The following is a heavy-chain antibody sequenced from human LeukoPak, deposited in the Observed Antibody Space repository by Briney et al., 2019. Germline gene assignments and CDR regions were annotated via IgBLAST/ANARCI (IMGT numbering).Heavy chain of an antibody. CDR2: ISTSGGTT. J-gene: IGHJ4*02. CDR1: GFTFGSYA. V-gene: IGHV3-23*01. D-gene: IGHD3-22*01. CDR3: AVMHRYYDGSGYWVQ. Sequence: QSGGSLRLSCAASGFTFGSYAMSWVRQAPGKGLEWVSGISTSGGTTSYAESVKGRFTVSRDNPRNTLYMEMNSLRDEDTAVYYCAVMHRYYDGSGYWVQWGQGTLVTVSS.